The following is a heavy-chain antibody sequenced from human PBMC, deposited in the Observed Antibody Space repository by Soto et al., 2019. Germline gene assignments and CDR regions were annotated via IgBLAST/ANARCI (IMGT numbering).Heavy chain of an antibody. J-gene: IGHJ3*02. CDR3: ARRRVYDDAFDI. CDR2: IYYSGST. Sequence: SETLSLTSNVSCGSIINYYWIWIRQPPGKGLECIGYIYYSGSTNYNPSLKSRVTISVDTSKNQFSLKLSSVTAADTAVYYCARRRVYDDAFDIWGQGTMVTVSS. CDR1: CGSIINYY. D-gene: IGHD3-16*01. V-gene: IGHV4-59*01.